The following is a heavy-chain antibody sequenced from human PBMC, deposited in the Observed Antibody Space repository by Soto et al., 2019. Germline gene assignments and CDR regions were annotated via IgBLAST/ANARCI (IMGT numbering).Heavy chain of an antibody. CDR3: ARYRSLDP. CDR1: GFILRNYW. Sequence: VQLVESGGGLVQPGGSLRLSCADSGFILRNYWMSWVRQAPGMGLQWVASIKEDGSEKYYVDPVKGRFSISRENTKHPLYLQMNSLRAEDTAVYYCARYRSLDPWGQGILVTVSS. CDR2: IKEDGSEK. V-gene: IGHV3-7*03. J-gene: IGHJ5*02. D-gene: IGHD3-16*02.